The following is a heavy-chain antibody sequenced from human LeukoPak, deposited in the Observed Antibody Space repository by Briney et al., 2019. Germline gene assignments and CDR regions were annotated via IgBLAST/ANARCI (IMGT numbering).Heavy chain of an antibody. Sequence: PGGSLRLSCAASGFTFSKYEMNWVRQAPGKGLEWVSYISGSGNTIYYTDSVKGRFTISRDNAKNSLYLQMNSLRAEDTAIYYCATFVIGPTIDYWGRGTLVTVSS. CDR3: ATFVIGPTIDY. J-gene: IGHJ4*02. D-gene: IGHD3-22*01. V-gene: IGHV3-48*03. CDR2: ISGSGNTI. CDR1: GFTFSKYE.